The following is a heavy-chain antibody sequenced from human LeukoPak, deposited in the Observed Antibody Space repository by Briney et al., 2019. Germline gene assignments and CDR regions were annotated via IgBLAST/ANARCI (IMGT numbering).Heavy chain of an antibody. CDR1: GFTFSNYA. CDR2: ISGSGGTT. J-gene: IGHJ6*02. CDR3: AGRMVARYYYYGMDV. D-gene: IGHD5-12*01. V-gene: IGHV3-23*01. Sequence: GGSLRLSCAASGFTFSNYAMSWVRQAPGKGLEWVSAISGSGGTTYYADSVKGRFTISRDNSKNTLYLQMNSLRAEDTAVYYCAGRMVARYYYYGMDVWGQGTTVTVSS.